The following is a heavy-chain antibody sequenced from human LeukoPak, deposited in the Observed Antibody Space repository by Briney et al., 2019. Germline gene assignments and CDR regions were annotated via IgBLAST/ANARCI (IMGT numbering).Heavy chain of an antibody. CDR1: GFTVSSNY. Sequence: GGSLRLSCAAFGFTVSSNYMSWVRQAPGKGLEWVSVIYGGSRTLYSDSVKGRFTISRDISKNTVYLQMSNLRAEDMAVYYCARDRVSSWYYFDYWGQGTLVTVSS. J-gene: IGHJ4*02. CDR2: IYGGSRT. CDR3: ARDRVSSWYYFDY. D-gene: IGHD6-13*01. V-gene: IGHV3-66*01.